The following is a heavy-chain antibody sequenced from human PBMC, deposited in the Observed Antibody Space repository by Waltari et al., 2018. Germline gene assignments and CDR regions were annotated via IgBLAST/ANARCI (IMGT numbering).Heavy chain of an antibody. CDR3: ARHCIAAAGAFPDY. J-gene: IGHJ4*02. CDR2: SDYSGST. Sequence: QLQLQESGPGLVKPSETLSLTCTVSGGSISSSSYYWGWIRQPPGKGLEWIGSSDYSGSTYYNPSLKRRVTISVDTSKNQFSLKLSSVTAADTAVYYCARHCIAAAGAFPDYWGQGTLVTVSS. CDR1: GGSISSSSYY. D-gene: IGHD6-13*01. V-gene: IGHV4-39*01.